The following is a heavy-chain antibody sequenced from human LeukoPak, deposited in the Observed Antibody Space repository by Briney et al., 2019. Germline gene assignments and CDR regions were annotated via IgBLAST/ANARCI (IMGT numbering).Heavy chain of an antibody. D-gene: IGHD6-13*01. CDR1: GGSISSYY. CDR3: ATEAAGTQRNWFDP. J-gene: IGHJ5*02. Sequence: SGTLSLTCTVSGGSISSYYWSWIRQPPGKGLEWIGYIYYSGSTNYKSSLKSRVTISVDTSKNQFSLKLSSVTAADTAVYYCATEAAGTQRNWFDPWGQGTLVTVSS. CDR2: IYYSGST. V-gene: IGHV4-59*12.